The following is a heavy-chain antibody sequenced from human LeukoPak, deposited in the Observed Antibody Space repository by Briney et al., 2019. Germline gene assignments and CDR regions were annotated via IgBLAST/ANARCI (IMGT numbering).Heavy chain of an antibody. V-gene: IGHV4-39*01. CDR1: GGSISSSSYY. CDR3: ARHALYSSGWYDDAFDI. J-gene: IGHJ3*02. CDR2: IYYSGST. Sequence: PSETLSLTXTVSGGSISSSSYYWGWIRQPPGKGLEWIGSIYYSGSTYYNPSLKSRVTISVDTSKNQFSLKLSSVTAADTAVYYRARHALYSSGWYDDAFDIWGQGTMVTVSS. D-gene: IGHD6-19*01.